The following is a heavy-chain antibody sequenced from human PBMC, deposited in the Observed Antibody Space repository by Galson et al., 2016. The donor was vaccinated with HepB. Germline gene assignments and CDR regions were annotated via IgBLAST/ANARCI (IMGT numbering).Heavy chain of an antibody. CDR2: IKQDGNEK. CDR1: GFTFSNYW. J-gene: IGHJ1*01. Sequence: SLRLSCAASGFTFSNYWMSWVRQAPGKGLEWVANIKQDGNEKYHVDSVKGRFTISRDNSKNTLYLQMNSLGAEDTAIYYCAVRYSSIWYFRHWGRGTLVSVSS. CDR3: AVRYSSIWYFRH. D-gene: IGHD6-13*01. V-gene: IGHV3-7*03.